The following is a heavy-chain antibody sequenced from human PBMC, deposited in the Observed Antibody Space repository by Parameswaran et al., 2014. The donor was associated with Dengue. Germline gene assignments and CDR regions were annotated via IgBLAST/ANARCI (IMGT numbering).Heavy chain of an antibody. CDR3: ARGGQWLASHGSGTYYYYYYMDV. CDR2: SSPSLEQ. J-gene: IGHJ6*03. Sequence: SWVRQAPGQGLEWMGGSSPSLEQQTTHRSFQGRVTITADESTSTAYMELSSLRSEDTAVYYCARGGQWLASHGSGTYYYYYYMDVWAKGTTVTVSS. D-gene: IGHD6-19*01. V-gene: IGHV1-69*01.